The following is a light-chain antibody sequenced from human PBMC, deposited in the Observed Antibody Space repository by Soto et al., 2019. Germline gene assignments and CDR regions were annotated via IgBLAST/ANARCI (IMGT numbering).Light chain of an antibody. J-gene: IGKJ1*01. CDR1: QGIGSS. Sequence: SHLPLSPSSLSASVGARVTFTCRASQGIGSSLAWYQQKPGKAPKLLIYAASTLQSGVPSRFSGSGSATDFTLTISGLQPEDFATYYCQQLKTFPPTFGQGTKVDIK. V-gene: IGKV1-9*01. CDR3: QQLKTFPPT. CDR2: AAS.